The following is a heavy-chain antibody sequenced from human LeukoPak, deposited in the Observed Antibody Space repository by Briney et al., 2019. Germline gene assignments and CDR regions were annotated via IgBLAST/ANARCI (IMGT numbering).Heavy chain of an antibody. Sequence: GGSLRLSCAASGFTFSSYWMSWVRQAPGKGLEWVANIKQDGSEKYYVDSVKGRFTISRDNAKNSLYLQMNSLRAEDTAVYYCARDETIVVVPAAIPRGWFDPWGQGTLVTVSS. D-gene: IGHD2-2*01. J-gene: IGHJ5*02. CDR2: IKQDGSEK. V-gene: IGHV3-7*01. CDR3: ARDETIVVVPAAIPRGWFDP. CDR1: GFTFSSYW.